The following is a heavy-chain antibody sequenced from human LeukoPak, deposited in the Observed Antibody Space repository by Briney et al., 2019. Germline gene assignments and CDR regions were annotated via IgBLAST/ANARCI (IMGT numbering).Heavy chain of an antibody. CDR2: ISWNDDE. Sequence: SGLTLVKPTQTLTLTCTFSGFPLSTNGVGVGWFRQAPGKALEWLALISWNDDERYSPSLKSRLSIMKDASKNHVVLTMSNMDPVDTATYYCAHRKGAARRGSWFDPWGQGALVTVSS. D-gene: IGHD6-6*01. V-gene: IGHV2-5*01. J-gene: IGHJ5*02. CDR1: GFPLSTNGVG. CDR3: AHRKGAARRGSWFDP.